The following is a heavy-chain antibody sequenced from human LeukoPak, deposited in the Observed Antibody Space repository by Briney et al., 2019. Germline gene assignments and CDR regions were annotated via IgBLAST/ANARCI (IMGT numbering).Heavy chain of an antibody. CDR1: GFTFSSYA. V-gene: IGHV3-30-3*01. Sequence: GRSLRLSCAASGFTFSSYAMHWVRQAPGKGLEWVAVISYDGSNKYYADSVKGRFTISRDNSKNTLYLQMNSLRAEDTAVYYCARDDGGYFDWSAYYFDYWGQGTLVTVSS. CDR3: ARDDGGYFDWSAYYFDY. D-gene: IGHD3-9*01. CDR2: ISYDGSNK. J-gene: IGHJ4*02.